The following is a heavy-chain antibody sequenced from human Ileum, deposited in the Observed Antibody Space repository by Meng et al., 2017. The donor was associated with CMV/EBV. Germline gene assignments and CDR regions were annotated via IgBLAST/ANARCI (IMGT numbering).Heavy chain of an antibody. CDR3: ARGSDSMIDWAHWFDP. Sequence: ASISSGGYYWRWLRQHPGKGLEWIGYIYYSGSTYYNPSLKSRVTISVDTSKNQFSLKLSSVTAADTAVYYCARGSDSMIDWAHWFDPWGQGTLVTVSS. J-gene: IGHJ5*02. V-gene: IGHV4-31*02. CDR2: IYYSGST. D-gene: IGHD3-22*01. CDR1: ASISSGGYY.